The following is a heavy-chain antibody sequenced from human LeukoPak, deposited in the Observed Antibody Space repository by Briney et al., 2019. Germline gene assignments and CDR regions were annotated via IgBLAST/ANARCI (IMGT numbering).Heavy chain of an antibody. CDR1: GFTFSDYV. CDR2: IRSEPNSYET. D-gene: IGHD1-26*01. V-gene: IGHV3-73*01. J-gene: IGHJ6*03. Sequence: GGSLRLSCSACGFTFSDYVIKWVGQAAGKGLAWVGCIRSEPNSYETAYAAPVKSRLIIIREDSKNTPYLQMISLKTEDTAVYYCTRSGNYYYYMDVWGKGTTVAVSS. CDR3: TRSGNYYYYMDV.